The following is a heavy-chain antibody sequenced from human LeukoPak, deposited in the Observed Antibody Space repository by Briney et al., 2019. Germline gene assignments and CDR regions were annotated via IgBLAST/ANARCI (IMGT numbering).Heavy chain of an antibody. J-gene: IGHJ4*02. V-gene: IGHV1-69*06. Sequence: GSSVKVSCKASGGTFSSYAISWVRQAPGQGLEWMGGIIPIFGTANCAQKFQGRVTITADKSTSTAYMELSSLRSEDTAVYYCARVIVATSESYFDYWGQGTLVTVSS. CDR2: IIPIFGTA. CDR1: GGTFSSYA. CDR3: ARVIVATSESYFDY. D-gene: IGHD5-12*01.